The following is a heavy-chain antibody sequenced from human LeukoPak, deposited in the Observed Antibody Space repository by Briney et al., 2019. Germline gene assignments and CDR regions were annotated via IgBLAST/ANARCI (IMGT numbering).Heavy chain of an antibody. CDR2: INHSGST. Sequence: SETLSLTCAVYGGSFSGYYWSWIRQPPGKGLEWIGEINHSGSTNYNPSLKSRVTISVDTSKNQFSLKLRSVTAADTAVYYCARLWFGELVTDSWGQGTLVTAST. J-gene: IGHJ4*02. V-gene: IGHV4-34*01. CDR3: ARLWFGELVTDS. D-gene: IGHD3-10*01. CDR1: GGSFSGYY.